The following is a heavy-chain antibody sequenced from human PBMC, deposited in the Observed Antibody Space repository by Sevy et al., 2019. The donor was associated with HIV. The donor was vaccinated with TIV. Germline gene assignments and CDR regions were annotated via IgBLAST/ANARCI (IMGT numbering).Heavy chain of an antibody. J-gene: IGHJ6*02. CDR3: ARGLGLVGTIFPPGGMDV. V-gene: IGHV3-30*04. CDR1: GFTFSSYA. D-gene: IGHD3-3*01. CDR2: ISYDGSNK. Sequence: GGSLRLSCAASGFTFSSYAMHWVRQAPGKGLEWVAVISYDGSNKYYADAVKGRLTISRDNSKNTLYLQMNSLRAEDTAVYYCARGLGLVGTIFPPGGMDVWGQGTTVTVSS.